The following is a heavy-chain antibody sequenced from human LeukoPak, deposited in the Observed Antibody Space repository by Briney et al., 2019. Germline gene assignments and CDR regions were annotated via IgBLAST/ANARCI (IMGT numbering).Heavy chain of an antibody. CDR3: VREDYYDKNSNPSRGFDS. CDR2: ISYDGRKI. V-gene: IGHV3-48*04. Sequence: GGSLRLSCAASGFSFSRYSFNWVRQAPGKGLEWLSYISYDGRKIYEADSMRGRFTISRDNARNSLFLQMNSLRAEDTAIYYCVREDYYDKNSNPSRGFDSWGQGTLVTVSP. D-gene: IGHD3-22*01. J-gene: IGHJ4*02. CDR1: GFSFSRYS.